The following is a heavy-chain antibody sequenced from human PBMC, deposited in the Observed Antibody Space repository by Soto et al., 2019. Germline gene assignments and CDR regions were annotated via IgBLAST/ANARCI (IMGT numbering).Heavy chain of an antibody. CDR3: TTAISRDYYYYGMDV. CDR1: GFTFSNAW. Sequence: PGGSLRLSCAASGFTFSNAWMSWVRQAPGKGLEWVGRIKSKTDGGTTDYAAPVKGRFTISRDDSKNTLYLQMNSLKTEDTAVYYCTTAISRDYYYYGMDVWGQGTTVTVS. D-gene: IGHD2-21*01. J-gene: IGHJ6*02. V-gene: IGHV3-15*01. CDR2: IKSKTDGGTT.